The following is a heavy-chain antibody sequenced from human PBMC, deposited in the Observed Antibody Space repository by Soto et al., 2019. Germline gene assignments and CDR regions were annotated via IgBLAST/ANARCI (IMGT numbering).Heavy chain of an antibody. D-gene: IGHD4-17*01. Sequence: ASVKVSCKASGYTFTIYYMHWVRQAPGQGLEWMGIINPSGGSTSYAQKFQGRVTMTRDTSTSTVYMELSSLRSEDTAVYYCARDPDYGDSDDAFDIWGQGTMVTVSS. V-gene: IGHV1-46*03. J-gene: IGHJ3*02. CDR1: GYTFTIYY. CDR2: INPSGGST. CDR3: ARDPDYGDSDDAFDI.